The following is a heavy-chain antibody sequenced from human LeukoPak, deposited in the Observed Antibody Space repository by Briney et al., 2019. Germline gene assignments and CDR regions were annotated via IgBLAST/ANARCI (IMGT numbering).Heavy chain of an antibody. D-gene: IGHD3-10*01. Sequence: ASVKVSCKASGYTFTGYYMHWVRQAPGQGLEWMGWINPNSGGTNHAQKFQGWVTMTRDTSISTAYMELSRLRSDDTAVYYCARAYGSGSYYTDYWGQGTLVTASS. CDR3: ARAYGSGSYYTDY. J-gene: IGHJ4*02. CDR2: INPNSGGT. V-gene: IGHV1-2*04. CDR1: GYTFTGYY.